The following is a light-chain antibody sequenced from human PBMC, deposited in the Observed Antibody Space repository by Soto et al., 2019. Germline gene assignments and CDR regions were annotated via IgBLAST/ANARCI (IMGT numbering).Light chain of an antibody. V-gene: IGKV3-11*01. J-gene: IGKJ3*01. CDR1: QSVSSY. CDR3: RQRSRLGVT. CDR2: DAS. Sequence: EIVLTQSPATLSLSPGERATLSCRASQSVSSYLAWYQQKPGQAPRLLIYDASNRDTGIPARFSGSGSGTDVALTSSSLEPEDFAVYYCRQRSRLGVTFGPGTNVDIK.